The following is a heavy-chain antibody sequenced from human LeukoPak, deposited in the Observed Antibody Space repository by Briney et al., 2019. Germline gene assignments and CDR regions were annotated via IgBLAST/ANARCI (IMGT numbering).Heavy chain of an antibody. V-gene: IGHV3-33*08. Sequence: PGGSLRLSCAASGFTFSDHGMHWVRQAPGKGLEGVAIIWYNGSKKYYAESVKGRFTISRDNSKNTLYLQMSSLRAEDTAVYYCARDPYGSGDGYFDYWGQGTLVTVSS. CDR3: ARDPYGSGDGYFDY. CDR2: IWYNGSKK. CDR1: GFTFSDHG. D-gene: IGHD3-10*01. J-gene: IGHJ4*02.